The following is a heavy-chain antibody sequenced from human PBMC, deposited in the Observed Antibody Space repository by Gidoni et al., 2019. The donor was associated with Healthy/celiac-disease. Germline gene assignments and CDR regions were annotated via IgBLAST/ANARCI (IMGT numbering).Heavy chain of an antibody. D-gene: IGHD5-12*01. Sequence: LEWIGYIYYCGITNYNPSLKSRVTISEDTSKNQFSLRLTSVTAADTAVYYCAKGNVGVATKVDYWSQGTLVTVSS. V-gene: IGHV4-59*01. CDR2: IYYCGIT. J-gene: IGHJ4*02. CDR3: AKGNVGVATKVDY.